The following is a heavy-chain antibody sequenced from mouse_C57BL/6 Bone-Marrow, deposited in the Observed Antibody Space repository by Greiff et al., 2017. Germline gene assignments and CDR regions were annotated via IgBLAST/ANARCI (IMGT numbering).Heavy chain of an antibody. CDR2: IYPRSGNT. D-gene: IGHD2-3*01. CDR1: GYTFTSYG. Sequence: VQLQESGAELARPGASVKLSCKASGYTFTSYGISWVKQRTGKGLEWIGEIYPRSGNTYYNEKFKGKATLTADKSSSTAYMELRSLTSEDSAVYFCVYFDGYYVENYFDYWGQGTTLTVSS. CDR3: VYFDGYYVENYFDY. V-gene: IGHV1-81*01. J-gene: IGHJ2*01.